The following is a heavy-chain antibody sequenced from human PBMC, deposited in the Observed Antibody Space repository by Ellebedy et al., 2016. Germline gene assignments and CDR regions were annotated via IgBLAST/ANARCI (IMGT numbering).Heavy chain of an antibody. J-gene: IGHJ4*02. CDR3: AKRSQFTRISCFDY. CDR1: GFTFSNYG. V-gene: IGHV3-23*01. CDR2: ISGGGIST. D-gene: IGHD2-2*01. Sequence: LSLTCEASGFTFSNYGMSWVRQVPGKGLEWVSGISGGGISTYNADSVKGRFHISRDNSKNMIYLQMNSLRADDTGIYYCAKRSQFTRISCFDYWGQGTLVTVSS.